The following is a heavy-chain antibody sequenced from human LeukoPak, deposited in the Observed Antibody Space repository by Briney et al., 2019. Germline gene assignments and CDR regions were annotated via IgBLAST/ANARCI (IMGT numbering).Heavy chain of an antibody. J-gene: IGHJ6*02. Sequence: PGGSLRLSCAASGFTVSSNYMSWVRQAPGKGLEWVSVIYSGGSTYYADSVKGRFTISRDNSKNTLYLRVNSLRAEDTAVYYCARGSAGEQNYYYGMDVWGQGTTVTVSS. CDR2: IYSGGST. D-gene: IGHD6-13*01. CDR3: ARGSAGEQNYYYGMDV. V-gene: IGHV3-53*01. CDR1: GFTVSSNY.